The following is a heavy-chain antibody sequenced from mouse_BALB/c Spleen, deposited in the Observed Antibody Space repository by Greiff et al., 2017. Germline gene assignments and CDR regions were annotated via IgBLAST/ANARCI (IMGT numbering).Heavy chain of an antibody. V-gene: IGHV1-14*01. Sequence: QLVESGPELVKPGASVKMSCKASGYTFTSYVMHWVKQKPGQGLEWIGYINPYNDGTKYNEKFKGKATLTSDKSSSTAYMELSSLTSEDSAVYYCARERGGYDNAMDYWGQGTSVTVSS. CDR3: ARERGGYDNAMDY. CDR1: GYTFTSYV. D-gene: IGHD2-10*02. J-gene: IGHJ4*01. CDR2: INPYNDGT.